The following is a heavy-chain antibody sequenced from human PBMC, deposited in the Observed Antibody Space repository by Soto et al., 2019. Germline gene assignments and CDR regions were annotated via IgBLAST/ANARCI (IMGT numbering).Heavy chain of an antibody. D-gene: IGHD3-9*01. V-gene: IGHV3-48*04. CDR2: IFVSSTTI. CDR3: ARDKDWAFDY. Sequence: GGSLRLSCAASGFTFSSYSMVWVRQAPGKGLEWISYIFVSSTTIYYADSVKGRFTVSRDNAQKSLFLVMNSLRAEDTAVYYCARDKDWAFDYWGQGTLVTVSS. CDR1: GFTFSSYS. J-gene: IGHJ4*02.